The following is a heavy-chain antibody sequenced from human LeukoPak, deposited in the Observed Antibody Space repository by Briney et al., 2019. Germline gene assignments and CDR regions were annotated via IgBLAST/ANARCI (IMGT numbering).Heavy chain of an antibody. CDR2: ISYDGSNK. J-gene: IGHJ6*04. Sequence: GGSLRLSCAASGFTFSNYGMHWVRQAPGKGLEWVTVISYDGSNKYYADSVKGRFTISRDNSKNTLYLQMNSLRAEDTAVYYCARDSEWPAWDVWGKGTTVTVSS. CDR1: GFTFSNYG. CDR3: ARDSEWPAWDV. D-gene: IGHD3-3*01. V-gene: IGHV3-30*03.